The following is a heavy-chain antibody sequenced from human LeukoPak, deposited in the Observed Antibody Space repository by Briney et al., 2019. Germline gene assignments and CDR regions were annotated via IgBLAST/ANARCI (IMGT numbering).Heavy chain of an antibody. J-gene: IGHJ5*02. CDR1: GYTFTSYD. V-gene: IGHV1-18*01. Sequence: SVKFSCKASGYTFTSYDISWVRQAPGQGLEWMGWISAYNGNTNYAQKLQGRVTMTTDTSTSTAYMELRSLRSDDTAVYYCAGDLYYDTFHWFDPWGQGTLVTVSS. CDR3: AGDLYYDTFHWFDP. D-gene: IGHD3-22*01. CDR2: ISAYNGNT.